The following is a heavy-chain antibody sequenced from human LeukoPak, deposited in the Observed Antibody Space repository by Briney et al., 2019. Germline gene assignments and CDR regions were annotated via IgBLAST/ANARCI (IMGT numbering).Heavy chain of an antibody. J-gene: IGHJ4*02. D-gene: IGHD3-16*01. Sequence: GGSLRLSCEASGFTFSSYGMHWVRQAPGKGLEWVAVISYDGSNKYYADSVKGRFTISRDNSKNTLYLQMNSLRAEDTAVYYCAKDRGCPDYWGQGTLVTVSS. CDR1: GFTFSSYG. V-gene: IGHV3-30*18. CDR2: ISYDGSNK. CDR3: AKDRGCPDY.